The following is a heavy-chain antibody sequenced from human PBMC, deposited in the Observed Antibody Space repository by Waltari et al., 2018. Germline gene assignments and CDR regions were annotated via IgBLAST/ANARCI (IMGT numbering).Heavy chain of an antibody. CDR1: EITLGNYD. CDR3: TRWNPYYVAFDM. Sequence: EVQLAESGGDLVQPGGSLRLSCAAAEITLGNYDIHWVRRRPGRGLEWVSVTDSGGDTYYVASVKGRFTVSRENAKKSLYLQMNSLRAEDTAVYYCTRWNPYYVAFDMWGQGTMVTVSS. D-gene: IGHD3-10*01. V-gene: IGHV3-13*01. J-gene: IGHJ3*02. CDR2: TDSGGDT.